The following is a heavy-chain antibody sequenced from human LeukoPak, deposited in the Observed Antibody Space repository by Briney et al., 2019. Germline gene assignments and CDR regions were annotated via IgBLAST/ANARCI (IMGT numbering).Heavy chain of an antibody. Sequence: GGSLRLSCAASGFTFSSYSMNWVRQAPGKGLEWVSSISSSSSYIYYADSVKGRFTISRDNSKNTLYLQMNSLRAEDTAVYYCAKAPRGYSSSWYYFDYWGQGTLVTVSS. V-gene: IGHV3-21*04. CDR2: ISSSSSYI. CDR3: AKAPRGYSSSWYYFDY. CDR1: GFTFSSYS. J-gene: IGHJ4*02. D-gene: IGHD6-13*01.